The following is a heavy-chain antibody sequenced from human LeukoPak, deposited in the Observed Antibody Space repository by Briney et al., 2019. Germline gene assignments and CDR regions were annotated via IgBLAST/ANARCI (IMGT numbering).Heavy chain of an antibody. Sequence: PSETLSLTCTVSGYSISSGYYWGWIRQPPGKGLEWIGYIYYSGSTNYNPSLKSRVTISVDTSKNQFSLKLSSVTAADTAVYYCARHTYYYDSSGYHPLYYWGQGTLVTVSS. D-gene: IGHD3-22*01. V-gene: IGHV4-38-2*02. CDR3: ARHTYYYDSSGYHPLYY. CDR1: GYSISSGYY. J-gene: IGHJ4*02. CDR2: IYYSGST.